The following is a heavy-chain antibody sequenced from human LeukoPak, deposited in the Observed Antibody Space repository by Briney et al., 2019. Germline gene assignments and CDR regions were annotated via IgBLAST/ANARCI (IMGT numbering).Heavy chain of an antibody. CDR3: ARDLAYSRLDY. CDR1: GFSFSTQR. Sequence: PGGSLRLSCVASGFSFSTQRMHWVRQAPGKGLVWVSYINIDERITGYADSVKGRFTISRDNGKNTLYLQMNSLRVEDTAIYYCARDLAYSRLDYWGQGMLVTVSS. V-gene: IGHV3-74*01. J-gene: IGHJ4*02. D-gene: IGHD5-18*01. CDR2: INIDERIT.